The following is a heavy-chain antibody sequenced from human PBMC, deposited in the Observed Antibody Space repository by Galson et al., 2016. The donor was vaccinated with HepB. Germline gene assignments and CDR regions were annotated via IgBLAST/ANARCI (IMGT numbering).Heavy chain of an antibody. CDR3: AKDYLVLRYSDWLISKGAFDI. CDR2: ISGSGGST. J-gene: IGHJ3*02. CDR1: GLTVRYA. V-gene: IGHV3-23*01. Sequence: SLRLSCAASGLTVRYAMSWVRQAPGKGLEWVSAISGSGGSTYYADSVKGRFTISRDNSKNTLYLQMNSLRAEDTAVYYCAKDYLVLRYSDWLISKGAFDIWGQGTMVTVSS. D-gene: IGHD3-9*01.